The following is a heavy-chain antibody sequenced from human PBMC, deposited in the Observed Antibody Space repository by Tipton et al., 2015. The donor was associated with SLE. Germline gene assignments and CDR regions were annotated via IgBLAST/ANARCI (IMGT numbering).Heavy chain of an antibody. D-gene: IGHD2-8*01. CDR3: ARESFTNDSYYYMDV. Sequence: TLSLTCTVSGGSISSGSYFWGWIRQPAGKGLEWIGHIYTSGSTNYNPSLKSRVSLSVDTSKNQFSLQLTSVTAADTAIYYCARESFTNDSYYYMDVWGKGTTVTVSS. V-gene: IGHV4-61*09. CDR2: IYTSGST. J-gene: IGHJ6*03. CDR1: GGSISSGSYF.